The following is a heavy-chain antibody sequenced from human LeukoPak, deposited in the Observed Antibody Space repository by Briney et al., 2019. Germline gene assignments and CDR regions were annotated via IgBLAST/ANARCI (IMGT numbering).Heavy chain of an antibody. CDR1: GGTFSSYA. J-gene: IGHJ4*02. CDR3: ARGLRGSYSLGY. V-gene: IGHV1-8*02. Sequence: ASVKVSCKASGGTFSSYAISWVRQATGQGLEWMGWMNPNSGNTGYAQKFQGRVTMTRNTSISTAYMELSSLRSEDTAVYYCARGLRGSYSLGYWGQGTLVTVSS. CDR2: MNPNSGNT. D-gene: IGHD1-26*01.